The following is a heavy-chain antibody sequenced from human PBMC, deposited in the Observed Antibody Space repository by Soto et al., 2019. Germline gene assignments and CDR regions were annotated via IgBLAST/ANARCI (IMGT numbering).Heavy chain of an antibody. J-gene: IGHJ6*02. D-gene: IGHD5-18*01. CDR1: GGTFSSYA. V-gene: IGHV1-69*13. Sequence: SVKVSCKASGGTFSSYAISWVRQAPGQGLEWMGGIIPIFGTANYAQKFQGRVTITADESTSTAYMELSSLRSEDTAVYYCARGYSYGTVYYYYYGMDVWGQGTTVTVS. CDR3: ARGYSYGTVYYYYYGMDV. CDR2: IIPIFGTA.